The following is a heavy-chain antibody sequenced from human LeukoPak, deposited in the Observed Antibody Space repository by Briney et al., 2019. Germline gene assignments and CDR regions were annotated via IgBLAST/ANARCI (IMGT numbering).Heavy chain of an antibody. Sequence: PSETLSLTCSVSGGSVSSYYWSWIRQPPGKGLEWIGHIYYSGSTNYNPSLKSRVTILVDTSKDEFSLRLRSVNAADTAVYYCARGVAEYWYFDLWGRGTLVTVSS. D-gene: IGHD2-15*01. CDR2: IYYSGST. V-gene: IGHV4-59*02. J-gene: IGHJ2*01. CDR1: GGSVSSYY. CDR3: ARGVAEYWYFDL.